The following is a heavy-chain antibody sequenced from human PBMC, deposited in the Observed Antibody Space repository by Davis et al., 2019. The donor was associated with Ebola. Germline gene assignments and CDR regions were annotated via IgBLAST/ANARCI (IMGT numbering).Heavy chain of an antibody. J-gene: IGHJ4*02. V-gene: IGHV3-33*03. Sequence: PGGSLRLSCAASGFTFSSYWMHWVRQAPGKGLEWVAVIWYDGSNKYYADSVKGRFTISRDNAKNSLYLQMNSLRAEDTAVYYCAKRGVEAPSSGRYIFDWWGQGILVIVSS. CDR2: IWYDGSNK. CDR3: AKRGVEAPSSGRYIFDW. D-gene: IGHD3-10*01. CDR1: GFTFSSYW.